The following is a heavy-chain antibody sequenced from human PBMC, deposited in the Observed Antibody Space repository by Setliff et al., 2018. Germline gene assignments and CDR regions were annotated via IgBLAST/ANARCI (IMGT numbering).Heavy chain of an antibody. CDR3: AKQKNTGYGQPVDS. J-gene: IGHJ4*02. V-gene: IGHV1-46*01. Sequence: ASVKVSCKASGYTFTNYGINWVRQAPGQGLEWMGTINTGGGSSSYTEKFQGRVTMTRDTSTTTFYLEMNSLRAEDTALYFCAKQKNTGYGQPVDSWGQGVQVTVSS. CDR2: INTGGGSS. D-gene: IGHD5-12*01. CDR1: GYTFTNYG.